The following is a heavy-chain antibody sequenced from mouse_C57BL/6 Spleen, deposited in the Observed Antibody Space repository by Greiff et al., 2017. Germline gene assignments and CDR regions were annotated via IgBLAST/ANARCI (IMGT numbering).Heavy chain of an antibody. CDR3: ARNWDGNYAWFAY. CDR2: ISRGGST. D-gene: IGHD2-1*01. Sequence: QVQLQQSGPGLVQPSQSLSITCTVSGFSLTSYGVHWVRQSPGKGLEWLGVISRGGSTDNNAAFISRLSISKDNSKSQVFFKMNSLRADDTAIYYCARNWDGNYAWFAYWGQGTLVTVSA. CDR1: GFSLTSYG. J-gene: IGHJ3*01. V-gene: IGHV2-2*01.